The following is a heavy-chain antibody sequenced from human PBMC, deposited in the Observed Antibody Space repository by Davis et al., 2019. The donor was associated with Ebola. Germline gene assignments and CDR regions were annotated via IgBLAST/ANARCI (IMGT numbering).Heavy chain of an antibody. CDR1: VITFSSYA. CDR2: ISYDGSNK. Sequence: GESLKISCTDSVITFSSYAMTWVRQAPGKGLEWVAVISYDGSNKYYADSVKGRFTISRDNSKNTLYLQMNSLRAEDTAVYYCARDIGGQGYYGLDVWGQGTTVTVSS. CDR3: ARDIGGQGYYGLDV. D-gene: IGHD3-10*01. V-gene: IGHV3-30*14. J-gene: IGHJ6*02.